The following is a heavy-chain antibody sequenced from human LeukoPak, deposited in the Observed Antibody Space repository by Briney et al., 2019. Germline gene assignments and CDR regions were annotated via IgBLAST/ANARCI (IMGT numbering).Heavy chain of an antibody. CDR3: ARVAVAGREYFQH. CDR1: GYSISSGYY. Sequence: SETLSLTCTASGYSISSGYYWGWIRQPPGKGLEWIGSIYHSGSTYYNPSLKSRVTISVDTSKNQFSLKLSSVTAADTAVYYCARVAVAGREYFQHWGQGTLVTVSS. CDR2: IYHSGST. J-gene: IGHJ1*01. V-gene: IGHV4-38-2*02. D-gene: IGHD6-19*01.